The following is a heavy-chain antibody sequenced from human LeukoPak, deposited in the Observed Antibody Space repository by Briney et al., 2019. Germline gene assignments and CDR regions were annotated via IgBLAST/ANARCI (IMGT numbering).Heavy chain of an antibody. CDR3: ARGSNMVRGSLLDY. CDR2: ISYDGSNK. J-gene: IGHJ4*02. V-gene: IGHV3-30-3*01. Sequence: GRSLRLSCAASGFTFSSYAMHWVRQAPGKGLEWVAVISYDGSNKYYADSVKGRFTISRDNSKNTLYLQMNSLRAEDTAVYYCARGSNMVRGSLLDYWGQGTLVTVSS. CDR1: GFTFSSYA. D-gene: IGHD3-10*01.